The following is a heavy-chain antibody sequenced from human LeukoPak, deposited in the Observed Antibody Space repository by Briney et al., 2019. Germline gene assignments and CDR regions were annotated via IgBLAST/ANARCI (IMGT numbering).Heavy chain of an antibody. Sequence: GGSLRLPCAPSGFTFSRHGMHWVRQAPGKGLEWVAIISNDGSRKYYAHSVEGRFTISRDNSKNTLYLQMDSLRAEDTAVYYCARDRAWNYFDYWGQGTLVTVSS. V-gene: IGHV3-30*03. CDR3: ARDRAWNYFDY. CDR1: GFTFSRHG. CDR2: ISNDGSRK. J-gene: IGHJ4*01. D-gene: IGHD3-3*01.